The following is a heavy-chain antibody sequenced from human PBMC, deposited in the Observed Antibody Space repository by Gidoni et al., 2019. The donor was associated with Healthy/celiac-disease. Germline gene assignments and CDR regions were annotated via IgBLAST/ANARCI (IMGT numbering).Heavy chain of an antibody. D-gene: IGHD3-10*01. Sequence: QVQLVESGGGVVQPGRSLRLSCAASGFPFSSYAMHWVRQAPGKGLEWVAVISYDGSNKYYADSVKGRFTISRDNSKNTLYLQMNRLRAEDTAVYYCARDSTNVLLWFGEFYGVTDWGQGTLVTVSS. CDR2: ISYDGSNK. V-gene: IGHV3-30-3*01. J-gene: IGHJ4*02. CDR1: GFPFSSYA. CDR3: ARDSTNVLLWFGEFYGVTD.